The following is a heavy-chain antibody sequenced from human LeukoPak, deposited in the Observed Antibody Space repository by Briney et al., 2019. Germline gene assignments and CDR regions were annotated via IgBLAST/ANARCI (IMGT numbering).Heavy chain of an antibody. Sequence: GGSLRLSCAASGFTFSSDWMAWVRQAPGKGLEWVANIKQDGGEKFYLDSVKGRFTISRDNSRNSLYLQMNSLRAEDTAVYYCARVSAEWLLSYWGQGTLVTVSS. CDR1: GFTFSSDW. D-gene: IGHD3-3*01. CDR2: IKQDGGEK. CDR3: ARVSAEWLLSY. V-gene: IGHV3-7*01. J-gene: IGHJ4*02.